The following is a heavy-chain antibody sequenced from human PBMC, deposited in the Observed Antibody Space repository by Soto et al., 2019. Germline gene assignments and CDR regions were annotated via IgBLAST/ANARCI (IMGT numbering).Heavy chain of an antibody. D-gene: IGHD2-2*01. CDR3: SRRGPSTYIYY. J-gene: IGHJ4*02. Sequence: PGGSLRLSCAASGFTFSSYAMSWVRQAPGKGLEWVSAISGSGGSTYYADSVKGRFTISRDNSKNTLYLQMNSLRTEDTAVYYFSRRGPSTYIYYCGQGALLTVSS. CDR2: ISGSGGST. CDR1: GFTFSSYA. V-gene: IGHV3-23*01.